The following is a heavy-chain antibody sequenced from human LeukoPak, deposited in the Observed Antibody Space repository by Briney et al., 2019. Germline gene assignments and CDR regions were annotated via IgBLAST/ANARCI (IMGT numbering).Heavy chain of an antibody. V-gene: IGHV1-8*03. CDR1: GYTFTSYD. CDR2: MNPNSGNT. Sequence: ASVKVSCKASGYTFTSYDINWVRQATGQGLEWMGWMNPNSGNTGYAQKFQGRVIITRNTSISTAYMELSSLRSEDTAVYYCARAMTTVTSNWFDPWGQGTLVTVSS. D-gene: IGHD4-17*01. J-gene: IGHJ5*02. CDR3: ARAMTTVTSNWFDP.